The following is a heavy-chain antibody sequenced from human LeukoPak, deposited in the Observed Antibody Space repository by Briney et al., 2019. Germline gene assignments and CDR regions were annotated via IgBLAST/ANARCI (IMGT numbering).Heavy chain of an antibody. Sequence: PSETLSLTCNVSGGSIRGYYWSWIRQPPGKGLEWIGYIYSSGSTNYNPSLKSRVTMSIDTSKNQFSLKVSSVTAADTAVYYCARVFDSGSQAYFYYMDVWGKGTTVTISS. J-gene: IGHJ6*03. CDR1: GGSIRGYY. CDR2: IYSSGST. CDR3: ARVFDSGSQAYFYYMDV. V-gene: IGHV4-59*01. D-gene: IGHD3-10*01.